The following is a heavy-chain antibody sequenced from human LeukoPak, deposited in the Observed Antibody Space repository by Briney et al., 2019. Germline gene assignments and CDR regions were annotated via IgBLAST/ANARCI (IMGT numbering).Heavy chain of an antibody. CDR3: ARDLTYYDFWSGYYLPDY. CDR2: INPNSGGT. CDR1: GYTFTGYY. Sequence: GASVKVSCKASGYTFTGYYMHWVRQAPGQGLEWMGWINPNSGGTNYAQKLQGRVTMTTDTSTSTAYMELRSLRSDDTAVYYCARDLTYYDFWSGYYLPDYWGQGTLVTVSS. V-gene: IGHV1-2*02. J-gene: IGHJ4*02. D-gene: IGHD3-3*01.